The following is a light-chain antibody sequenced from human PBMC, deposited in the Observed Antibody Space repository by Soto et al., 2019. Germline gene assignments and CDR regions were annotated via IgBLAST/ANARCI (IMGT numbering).Light chain of an antibody. CDR2: DVS. CDR3: CSFAGSYNYV. J-gene: IGLJ1*01. CDR1: SSDVGRYDY. Sequence: QSVLTQPRSVSGSPGQSVTISCTGTSSDVGRYDYVSWYQQHPGKAPKLIIYDVSERPSGVPDRFSGSKFGNTASLTISGLQAEDEADYSCCSFAGSYNYVFGNGTKVTV. V-gene: IGLV2-11*01.